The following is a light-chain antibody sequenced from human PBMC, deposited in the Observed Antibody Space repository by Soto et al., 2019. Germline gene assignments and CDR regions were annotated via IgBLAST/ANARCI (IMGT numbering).Light chain of an antibody. Sequence: DIVLTQSPATLSLSAGERATLSCRPSQSISPSYLAWYQHKPGQGPRLLIFAASSRATGVPDRFSGSGSGKDFTLTITRLEPEDSAIYYCQQYGRSPHSFGRGTHLEIK. CDR3: QQYGRSPHS. V-gene: IGKV3-20*01. CDR2: AAS. CDR1: QSISPSY. J-gene: IGKJ2*03.